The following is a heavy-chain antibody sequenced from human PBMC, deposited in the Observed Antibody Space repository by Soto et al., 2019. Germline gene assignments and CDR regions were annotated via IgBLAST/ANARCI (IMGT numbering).Heavy chain of an antibody. J-gene: IGHJ6*02. CDR3: TRDLEYSNYYYGMDV. CDR2: IRSKAYGGTT. CDR1: GFTFGDYA. Sequence: SLRLSCTASGFTFGDYAISWVRQAPGKGLEWVGFIRSKAYGGTTEYAASVKGRFTISRDDSKSIAYLQMNSLKTEDTAVYYCTRDLEYSNYYYGMDVWGQGTTVTVSS. D-gene: IGHD4-4*01. V-gene: IGHV3-49*04.